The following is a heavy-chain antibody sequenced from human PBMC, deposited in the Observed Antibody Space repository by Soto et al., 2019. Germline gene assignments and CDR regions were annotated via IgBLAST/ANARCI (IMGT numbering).Heavy chain of an antibody. Sequence: GASVKVSCKASGYTFTSYGFSWVRQAPGQGLEWMGWISAYNGNTNYAQKLQGRVTMTTDTSTSTAYMELRSLRSDDTAVYYCARENYYDSSGYRKRYNWFDPWGQGTLVTVSS. CDR2: ISAYNGNT. J-gene: IGHJ5*02. CDR1: GYTFTSYG. V-gene: IGHV1-18*04. D-gene: IGHD3-22*01. CDR3: ARENYYDSSGYRKRYNWFDP.